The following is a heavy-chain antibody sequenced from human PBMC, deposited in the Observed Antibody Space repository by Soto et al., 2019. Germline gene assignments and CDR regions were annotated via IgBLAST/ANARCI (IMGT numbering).Heavy chain of an antibody. V-gene: IGHV3-30*18. D-gene: IGHD1-26*01. CDR3: AKTPWEKYYSSWFDH. Sequence: QVQLVESGGGVVQPGTSLRLSCAASGFTFSSYAVHWVRQAPGEGLEWVAAMLSDGTNKYYADSVKGRFTISRDNSKNTLYLQMNSLRAEDTAVYYCAKTPWEKYYSSWFDHWGQGTLVTVSS. CDR1: GFTFSSYA. CDR2: MLSDGTNK. J-gene: IGHJ5*02.